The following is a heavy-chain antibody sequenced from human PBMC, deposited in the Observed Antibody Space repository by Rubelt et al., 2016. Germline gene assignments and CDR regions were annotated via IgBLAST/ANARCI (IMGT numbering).Heavy chain of an antibody. CDR2: ISSSSSYI. CDR3: ARDLGYCSGGSCYELDY. Sequence: EVQLVESGGGLVKPGGSLRLSCAASGFTFSSYSMNWVRQAPGKGLEWVSSISSSSSYIYYADSVKGRFTISRDNAKNSLYLQMNSLRDEDTAVYYCARDLGYCSGGSCYELDYWGQGTLVTVSS. CDR1: GFTFSSYS. V-gene: IGHV3-21*01. J-gene: IGHJ4*02. D-gene: IGHD2-15*01.